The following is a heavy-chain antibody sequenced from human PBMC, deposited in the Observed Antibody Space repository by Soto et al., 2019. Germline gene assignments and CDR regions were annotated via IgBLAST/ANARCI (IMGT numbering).Heavy chain of an antibody. V-gene: IGHV4-59*01. Sequence: PSETLSLTCTVSGGSISSYYWRWIRQPPGKGLEWIGYIYYSGSTNYNPSLKSRVTISVDTSKNQFSLKLSSVTAADAAVYYCARPTYNSGSPFDYWGQGTLVTVSS. D-gene: IGHD1-20*01. J-gene: IGHJ4*02. CDR2: IYYSGST. CDR1: GGSISSYY. CDR3: ARPTYNSGSPFDY.